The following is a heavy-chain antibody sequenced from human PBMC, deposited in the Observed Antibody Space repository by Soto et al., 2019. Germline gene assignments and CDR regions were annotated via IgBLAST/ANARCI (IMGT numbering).Heavy chain of an antibody. D-gene: IGHD3-22*01. CDR2: IYWNDDT. CDR1: GFLLSTSGVE. J-gene: IGHJ4*02. V-gene: IGHV2-5*01. Sequence: SGPTLVNPTQPLTLTCTFSGFLLSTSGVEVGWIRQPPGKALEWLALIYWNDDTRYSPSLKSRLTIIKYTSKNQVVLTMTNMDPMDTATYSGAHGSGYYRPLGYWGQGTLVTVSS. CDR3: AHGSGYYRPLGY.